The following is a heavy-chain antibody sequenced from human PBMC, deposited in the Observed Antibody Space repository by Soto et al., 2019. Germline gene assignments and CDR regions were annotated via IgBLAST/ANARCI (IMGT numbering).Heavy chain of an antibody. CDR3: AKDRMGAGVRGYFDY. CDR2: ISYDGSNK. V-gene: IGHV3-30*18. CDR1: GFTFSSYG. D-gene: IGHD3-10*01. J-gene: IGHJ4*02. Sequence: QVQLVESGGGVVQPGKSLRLSCAGSGFTFSSYGMDWVRQAPGKGLXXXXVISYDGSNKYYADSVKGRFTXSRDNXKXXXXXXXXXXXADDTAVYYCAKDRMGAGVRGYFDYWGQGTLVTVSS.